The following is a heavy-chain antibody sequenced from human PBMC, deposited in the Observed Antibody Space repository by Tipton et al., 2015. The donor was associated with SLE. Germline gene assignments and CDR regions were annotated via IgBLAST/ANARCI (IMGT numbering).Heavy chain of an antibody. J-gene: IGHJ4*02. CDR3: ASSSGDGWYVGYIGS. D-gene: IGHD6-19*01. Sequence: LRLSCAASGFTFSRHWMSWVRQPLGQGLEWVANIHEDGGEKYYVDSVKGRFTISRDNAENSLYLQMNSLRAEDTAVYYCASSSGDGWYVGYIGSWGQGTLVTVSS. V-gene: IGHV3-7*01. CDR1: GFTFSRHW. CDR2: IHEDGGEK.